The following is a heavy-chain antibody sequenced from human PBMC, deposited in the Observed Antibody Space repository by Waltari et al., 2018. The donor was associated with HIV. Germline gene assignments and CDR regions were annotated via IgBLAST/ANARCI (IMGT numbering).Heavy chain of an antibody. CDR2: VDYSGNT. CDR3: ARRGSSRGYDLRNWFDP. D-gene: IGHD5-12*01. Sequence: QLQLQESGPGLVKPSETLSLTCSVLSGSFTRTNYYWAWIRQVPGDGLEWIGSVDYSGNTNYNPALQSRVSISIDTSNNQVFLRLTSGTAEDTALYFCARRGSSRGYDLRNWFDPWGQGILVTVSS. CDR1: SGSFTRTNYY. J-gene: IGHJ5*02. V-gene: IGHV4-39*01.